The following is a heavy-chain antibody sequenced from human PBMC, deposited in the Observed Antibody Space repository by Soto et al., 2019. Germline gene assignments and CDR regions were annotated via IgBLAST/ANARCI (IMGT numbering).Heavy chain of an antibody. CDR1: RGSVSGYY. V-gene: IGHV4-34*01. J-gene: IGHJ5*02. Sequence: SDTTSLSSALYRGSVSGYYWSWIRKHPGKGLEWIGEINHSGSTNYNPSLKSRVTTSVDTSKNQFSLKLSSVTAADTAVYYCARGVAYFDFWSGYYTATSYNLFDPRGQGTLVTVS. CDR2: INHSGST. D-gene: IGHD3-3*01. CDR3: ARGVAYFDFWSGYYTATSYNLFDP.